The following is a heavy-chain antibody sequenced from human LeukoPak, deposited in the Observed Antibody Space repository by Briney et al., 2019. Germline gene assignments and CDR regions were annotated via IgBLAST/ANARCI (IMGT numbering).Heavy chain of an antibody. CDR3: ARQQYLAFDI. J-gene: IGHJ3*02. Sequence: GESLQISCQGSGYTFTTYWIAWLRLLPGKGLEWMGIIYPGDSETRYSTSFQGQVTISADKSISTAYLQWSSLKASDTAIYYCARQQYLAFDIWGQGTMVTVSS. V-gene: IGHV5-51*01. CDR2: IYPGDSET. D-gene: IGHD2/OR15-2a*01. CDR1: GYTFTTYW.